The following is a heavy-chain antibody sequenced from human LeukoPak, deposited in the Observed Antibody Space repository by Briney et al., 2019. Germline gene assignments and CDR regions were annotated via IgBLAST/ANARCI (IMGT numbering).Heavy chain of an antibody. Sequence: SQTLSLTCAVSGGSISSGGYSWSWIRQPPGKGLEWIGYIYHSGSTYYNPSLKSRVTISVDRSKNQFSLKLSSVTAADTAVYYCARGSSWYFVDYWGQGTLVTVSS. D-gene: IGHD6-13*01. CDR2: IYHSGST. J-gene: IGHJ4*02. V-gene: IGHV4-30-2*01. CDR3: ARGSSWYFVDY. CDR1: GGSISSGGYS.